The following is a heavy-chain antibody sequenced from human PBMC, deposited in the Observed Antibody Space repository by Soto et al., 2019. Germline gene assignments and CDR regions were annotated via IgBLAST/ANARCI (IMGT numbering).Heavy chain of an antibody. J-gene: IGHJ3*02. Sequence: GGSLRLSCAASGFTFSSYDMHWVRQATGKGLEWVSAIGTAGDTYYPGSVKGRFTISRENAKNSLYLQMNSLRAGDTAVYYCARALPAYYYGSGSPLNGVFDIWGQGTMVTVS. D-gene: IGHD3-10*01. CDR1: GFTFSSYD. V-gene: IGHV3-13*04. CDR3: ARALPAYYYGSGSPLNGVFDI. CDR2: IGTAGDT.